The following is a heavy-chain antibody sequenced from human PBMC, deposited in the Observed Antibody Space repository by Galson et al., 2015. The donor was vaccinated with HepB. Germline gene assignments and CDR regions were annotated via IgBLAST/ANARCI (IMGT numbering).Heavy chain of an antibody. V-gene: IGHV3-30*18. CDR2: ISYDGSNK. Sequence: SLRLSCAASGFTFSSYGMHWIRQAPGKGLEWVAVISYDGSNKYYADSVKGRFTISRDNSKNTLYLQMNSLRAEDTAVYYCAKESPIFHKVDVWGQGTTVTVSS. CDR3: AKESPIFHKVDV. J-gene: IGHJ6*02. D-gene: IGHD3-3*01. CDR1: GFTFSSYG.